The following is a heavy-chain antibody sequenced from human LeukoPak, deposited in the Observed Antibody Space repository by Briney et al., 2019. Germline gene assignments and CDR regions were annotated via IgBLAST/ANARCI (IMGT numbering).Heavy chain of an antibody. J-gene: IGHJ4*02. V-gene: IGHV3-21*04. CDR2: ITSSSSYI. D-gene: IGHD1-26*01. CDR1: GFTLSSYS. Sequence: GGSLRLSCAASGFTLSSYSMNWVRQAPGKGLEWVSSITSSSSYIYYADSVKGRFTISRDNAKNSLYLQMNSLRAEDTAVYYCARVESGPADNFDYWGQGTLVTVSS. CDR3: ARVESGPADNFDY.